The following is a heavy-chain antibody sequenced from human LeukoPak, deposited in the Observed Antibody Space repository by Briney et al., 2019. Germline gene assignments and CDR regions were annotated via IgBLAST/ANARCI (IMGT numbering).Heavy chain of an antibody. V-gene: IGHV3-9*01. CDR1: GFTFDDYG. Sequence: PGGSLRLSCAASGFTFDDYGMHWVRQASGKGLEWVSGINWNSNYIGYAESVKGRFTISRDNAKNSLVLQMSGLRPEDTALYFCAKDSWGDYSGWFESWGQGTLVTVST. CDR3: AKDSWGDYSGWFES. J-gene: IGHJ5*01. D-gene: IGHD4-11*01. CDR2: INWNSNYI.